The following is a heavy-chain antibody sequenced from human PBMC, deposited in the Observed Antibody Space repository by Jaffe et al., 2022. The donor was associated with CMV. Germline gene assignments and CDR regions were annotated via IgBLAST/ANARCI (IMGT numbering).Heavy chain of an antibody. J-gene: IGHJ4*02. D-gene: IGHD6-13*01. CDR2: IKSKTDGGTT. V-gene: IGHV3-15*01. CDR3: TIELPVGAAAV. CDR1: GFTFSNAW. Sequence: EVQLVESGGGLVKPGGSLRLSCAASGFTFSNAWMSWVRQAPGKGLEWVGRIKSKTDGGTTDYAAPVKGRFTISRDDSKNTLYLQMNSLKTEDTAVYYCTIELPVGAAAVWGQGTLVTVSS.